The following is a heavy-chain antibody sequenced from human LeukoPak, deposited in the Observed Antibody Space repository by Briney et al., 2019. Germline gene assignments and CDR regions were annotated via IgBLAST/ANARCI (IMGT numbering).Heavy chain of an antibody. V-gene: IGHV3-48*01. CDR3: ARGGQAYSSSWYPSDY. J-gene: IGHJ4*02. Sequence: GGSLRLSCAASGFTFSSYSMNWVRQAPGKGLEWVSYISSSSSTIYYADSVKGRFTISRDNAKNSLYLQMNSLRAEDTAVYYCARGGQAYSSSWYPSDYWGQGTLATVSS. D-gene: IGHD6-13*01. CDR1: GFTFSSYS. CDR2: ISSSSSTI.